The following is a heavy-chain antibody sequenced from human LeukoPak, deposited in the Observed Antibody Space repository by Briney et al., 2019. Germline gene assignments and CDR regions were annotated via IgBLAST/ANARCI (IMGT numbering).Heavy chain of an antibody. J-gene: IGHJ4*02. CDR2: IYYSGSP. Sequence: PSETLSLTCTVSGGSISSNNYYWGWIRQPPGKGLEWIGSIYYSGSPYYNPSLKSRVTISVDTSKSQFSLRLSSVTAADTAVYYCARNAVEQQLAYFDYWGQGTLVTVSS. CDR3: ARNAVEQQLAYFDY. V-gene: IGHV4-39*01. D-gene: IGHD6-13*01. CDR1: GGSISSNNYY.